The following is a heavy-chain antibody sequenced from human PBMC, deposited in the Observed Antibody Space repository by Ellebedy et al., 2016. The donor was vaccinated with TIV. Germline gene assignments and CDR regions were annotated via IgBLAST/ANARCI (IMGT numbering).Heavy chain of an antibody. Sequence: GGSLRLXXAASGFTFSSYWMHWVRQAPGKGLLWVSRINSDGSSTSYADSVKGRFTISRDNAKNTLYLQMNSLRAEDTAVYYCARVSRLYGDLTPSVFYGMDVWGQGTTVTVSS. CDR3: ARVSRLYGDLTPSVFYGMDV. J-gene: IGHJ6*02. D-gene: IGHD4-17*01. CDR1: GFTFSSYW. V-gene: IGHV3-74*01. CDR2: INSDGSST.